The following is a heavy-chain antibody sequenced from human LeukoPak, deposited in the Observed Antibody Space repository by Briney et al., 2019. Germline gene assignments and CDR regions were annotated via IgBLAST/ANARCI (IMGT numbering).Heavy chain of an antibody. CDR2: ICYSGST. CDR3: ARQEETDYFDY. V-gene: IGHV4-39*01. CDR1: ADSISSSSSY. Sequence: SETLSLTCTVSADSISSSSSYWGWIRQPPGKGLEWIGSICYSGSTYYNPSLKSRVTISVDMSKSQFSLKLSSVTAADTAVYYCARQEETDYFDYWGQGTLVTVSS. J-gene: IGHJ4*02.